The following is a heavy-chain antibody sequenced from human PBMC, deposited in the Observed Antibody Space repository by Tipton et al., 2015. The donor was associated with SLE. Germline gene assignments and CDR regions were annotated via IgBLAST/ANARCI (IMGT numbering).Heavy chain of an antibody. Sequence: TLSLTCSVSGVSIRSHYWAWIRQSPGRGLKWIVFTYNNDRTKYNPSLQRRVTGSVDTSRNQLSLKLSSVTAADTAVYYCARFHLKSWYEFDSWGQGTLVTVSS. CDR3: ARFHLKSWYEFDS. J-gene: IGHJ5*01. CDR2: TYNNDRT. D-gene: IGHD6-13*01. CDR1: GVSIRSHY. V-gene: IGHV4-59*11.